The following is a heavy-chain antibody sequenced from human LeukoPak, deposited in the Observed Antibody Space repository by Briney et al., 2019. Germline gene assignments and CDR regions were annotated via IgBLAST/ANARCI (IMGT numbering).Heavy chain of an antibody. Sequence: ASVKVSCKASGYTFTSYGISWVRQTPGQGLEWMGWISAYNGNTNYAQKFQGRVTMTTDTSTSTAHMELRSLRSDDTAVYYCARQGYSGHSQGAADYWGQGTLVTVSS. CDR3: ARQGYSGHSQGAADY. D-gene: IGHD4-23*01. V-gene: IGHV1-18*01. CDR1: GYTFTSYG. CDR2: ISAYNGNT. J-gene: IGHJ4*02.